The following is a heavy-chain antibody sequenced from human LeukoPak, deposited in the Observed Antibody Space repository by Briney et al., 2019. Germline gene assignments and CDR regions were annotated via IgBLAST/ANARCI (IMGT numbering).Heavy chain of an antibody. CDR1: GFTVSSNY. V-gene: IGHV3-53*01. Sequence: GGSLRLSCAASGFTVSSNYMSWVRQAPGKGLEWVSVIYSGGSTYYADSVKGRFTISRDNSKNTLYLQMNSLRAEDTAVYYCARDRHGGDRYRVDPWGQGTQVTVSS. D-gene: IGHD5-12*01. CDR2: IYSGGST. CDR3: ARDRHGGDRYRVDP. J-gene: IGHJ5*02.